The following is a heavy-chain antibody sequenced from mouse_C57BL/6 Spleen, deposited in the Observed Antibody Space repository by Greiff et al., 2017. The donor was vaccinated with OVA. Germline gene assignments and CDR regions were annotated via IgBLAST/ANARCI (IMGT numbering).Heavy chain of an antibody. CDR1: GYTFTSYW. CDR2: IDPSDSET. D-gene: IGHD3-1*01. Sequence: QVQLQQSGAELVRPGSSVKLSCKASGYTFTSYWMHWVKQRPIQGLEWIGNIDPSDSETHYNQKFKDKATLTVDKSSSTAYMQLSSLTSEDSAVYYCAREGLLRPFDWWGQGTTLTVSS. V-gene: IGHV1-52*01. CDR3: AREGLLRPFDW. J-gene: IGHJ2*01.